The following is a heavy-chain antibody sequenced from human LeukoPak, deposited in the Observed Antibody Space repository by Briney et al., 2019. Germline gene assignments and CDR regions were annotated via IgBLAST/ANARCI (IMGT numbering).Heavy chain of an antibody. V-gene: IGHV3-74*01. Sequence: GGSLRLSCAASGFTFTSYWMHWVRQAPGKGLVWLSRINSDGTITSYADSLEGRFTISRDNAKNSLYLQMNSLRAEDTALYYCARAIGVTCISTSCYSFDYWGQGTLVTVSS. J-gene: IGHJ4*02. D-gene: IGHD2-2*02. CDR3: ARAIGVTCISTSCYSFDY. CDR2: INSDGTIT. CDR1: GFTFTSYW.